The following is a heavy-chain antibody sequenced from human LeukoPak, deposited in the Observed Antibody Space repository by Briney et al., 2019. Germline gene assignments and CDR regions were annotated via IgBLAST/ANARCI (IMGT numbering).Heavy chain of an antibody. J-gene: IGHJ4*02. CDR2: ISGSGGST. CDR1: GFTFDDYG. V-gene: IGHV3-20*04. D-gene: IGHD6-19*01. Sequence: GGSLRLSCTASGFTFDDYGMSWVRQAPGKGLEWVPAISGSGGSTYYADSVKGRFTISRDNAKNSLYLQMNSLRAEDMALYYCAKDINPYTSGWYGFDYWGQGTLVTVSS. CDR3: AKDINPYTSGWYGFDY.